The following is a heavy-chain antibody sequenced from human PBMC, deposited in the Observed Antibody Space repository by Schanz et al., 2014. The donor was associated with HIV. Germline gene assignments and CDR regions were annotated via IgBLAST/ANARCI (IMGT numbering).Heavy chain of an antibody. D-gene: IGHD3-9*01. V-gene: IGHV1-8*01. CDR2: INPGSGNT. J-gene: IGHJ5*02. CDR3: ARGQDWPGPQLDH. CDR1: GYDFGYLD. Sequence: QVSLVQSGAEVKKPGASVRVSCEASGYDFGYLDINWVRQAPGQGLEWLGWINPGSGNTGYAQKFQGRVTMTRDFFTSTAYMELSGLTSEDTAVYYCARGQDWPGPQLDHWGHGTLVIVSA.